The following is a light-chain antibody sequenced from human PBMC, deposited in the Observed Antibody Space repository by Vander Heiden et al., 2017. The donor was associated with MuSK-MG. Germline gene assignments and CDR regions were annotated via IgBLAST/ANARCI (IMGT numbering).Light chain of an antibody. V-gene: IGLV1-40*01. Sequence: QSVLAQPPSVSGAPGQRVTISCTGTNSNIGAGYDVHWYQQFPGTAPKLLIYGNTNRPSGVPDRLSASKSDTSASLAISGLQADDEADYYCQSYDTALSGALFGGGTKLTVL. CDR1: NSNIGAGYD. J-gene: IGLJ3*02. CDR3: QSYDTALSGAL. CDR2: GNT.